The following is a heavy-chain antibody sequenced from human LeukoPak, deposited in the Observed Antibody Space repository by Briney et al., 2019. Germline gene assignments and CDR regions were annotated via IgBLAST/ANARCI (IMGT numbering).Heavy chain of an antibody. CDR2: ISSSGSII. CDR3: ARDRGSTEFDY. Sequence: GGSLRLSCAASGFTFSDYYMSWIRQAPGKGLEWVSHISSSGSIIYYADSVKGRFTISRDNAKNTLYLEMNSLRAEDRAVYYCARDRGSTEFDYWGQGSLVTVSS. D-gene: IGHD3-10*01. J-gene: IGHJ4*02. V-gene: IGHV3-11*04. CDR1: GFTFSDYY.